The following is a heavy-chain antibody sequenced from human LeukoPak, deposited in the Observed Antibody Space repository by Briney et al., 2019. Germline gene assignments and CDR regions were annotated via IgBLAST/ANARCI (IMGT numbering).Heavy chain of an antibody. CDR2: INYSGGT. Sequence: SETLSLTCTVSGGSISNYYWSWIRQPPGKGLEWIGYINYSGGTNYNPSLKGRVTTSVDTSKNQFSLKLTSVTAADTAVYYCARDGVAGGFDYWGQGTLVTVSS. CDR3: ARDGVAGGFDY. D-gene: IGHD6-19*01. CDR1: GGSISNYY. J-gene: IGHJ4*02. V-gene: IGHV4-59*01.